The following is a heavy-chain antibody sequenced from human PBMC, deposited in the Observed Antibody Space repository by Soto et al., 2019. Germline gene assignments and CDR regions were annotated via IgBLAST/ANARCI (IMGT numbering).Heavy chain of an antibody. Sequence: SLRLSCTASGFTFGDYSMSWVRQAPGKGLEWIGFIRSKAYGGTTEYAASVKGRFTISRDDSKSIAYLQLNSLRTEDTAVYYCTRFDPWGQGTLVTVSS. CDR3: TRFDP. V-gene: IGHV3-49*04. CDR1: GFTFGDYS. CDR2: IRSKAYGGTT. J-gene: IGHJ5*02.